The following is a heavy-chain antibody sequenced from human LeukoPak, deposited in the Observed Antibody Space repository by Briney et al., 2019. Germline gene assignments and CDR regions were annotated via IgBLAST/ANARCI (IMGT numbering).Heavy chain of an antibody. Sequence: GGSLRLSCAASGFIFNSYGMHWVRQAPGKGLEWVAFIRYDGSNKYYADSVKGRFTISRDNSKNTLYLQMNSLRVEDTAVYYCATLPYYYDSSGSYYFDYWGQGALVTVSS. J-gene: IGHJ4*02. D-gene: IGHD3-22*01. CDR2: IRYDGSNK. V-gene: IGHV3-30*02. CDR1: GFIFNSYG. CDR3: ATLPYYYDSSGSYYFDY.